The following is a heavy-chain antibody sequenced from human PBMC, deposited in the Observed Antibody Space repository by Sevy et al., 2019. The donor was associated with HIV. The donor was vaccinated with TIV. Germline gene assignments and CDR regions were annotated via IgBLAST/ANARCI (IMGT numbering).Heavy chain of an antibody. CDR1: GGTFSTYG. V-gene: IGHV1-69*13. D-gene: IGHD6-19*01. Sequence: ASVKVSCKASGGTFSTYGISWVRQAPGQGPEWMGGIIPILGTVNYAQKFQGRVTITADESTKTAYMELSSLRSEDTAVYYYARGGGNGWYYFDYWGQETLVTVS. J-gene: IGHJ4*01. CDR2: IIPILGTV. CDR3: ARGGGNGWYYFDY.